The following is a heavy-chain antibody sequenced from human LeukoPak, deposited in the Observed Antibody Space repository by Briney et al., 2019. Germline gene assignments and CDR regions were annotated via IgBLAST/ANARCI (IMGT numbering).Heavy chain of an antibody. CDR2: ISWNSGSI. J-gene: IGHJ6*02. V-gene: IGHV3-9*01. D-gene: IGHD2-21*02. CDR1: GFTFDVYA. Sequence: GGSLRLTCAASGFTFDVYAMHWVRQAPGKGLEWVSGISWNSGSIGYADSVKGRFTISRNNAKNSLYLQMNSLRAEDTAVYYCARDLDCGGDCFPIDGMDVWGQGTTVTVSS. CDR3: ARDLDCGGDCFPIDGMDV.